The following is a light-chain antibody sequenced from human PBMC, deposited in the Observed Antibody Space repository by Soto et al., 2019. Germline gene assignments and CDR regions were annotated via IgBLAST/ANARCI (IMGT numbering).Light chain of an antibody. Sequence: EIVLTQSPGPLSLSPGERATLSCRASQSVSSSYLAWYQQKPGQAPRLLIYGASSRATRIPDRFRDSGSGTDLTRPIRRLEAEDFAVYYCQQYGISSTFGQGTKLHIK. J-gene: IGKJ2*02. CDR3: QQYGISST. V-gene: IGKV3-20*01. CDR1: QSVSSSY. CDR2: GAS.